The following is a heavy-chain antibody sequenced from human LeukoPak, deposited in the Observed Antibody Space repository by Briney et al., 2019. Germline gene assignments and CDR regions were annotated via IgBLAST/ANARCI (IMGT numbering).Heavy chain of an antibody. D-gene: IGHD3-3*01. V-gene: IGHV1-2*02. Sequence: GASVKVSCKASGYTFTGYYMHWVRQAPGQGLEWMGWINPNNGGTNYAQKFQGRVTMTRDTSISTASMELSRLRSDDSAVYYCARAFWGGPYDAFDVWGQGTRVTVSS. CDR3: ARAFWGGPYDAFDV. CDR1: GYTFTGYY. J-gene: IGHJ3*01. CDR2: INPNNGGT.